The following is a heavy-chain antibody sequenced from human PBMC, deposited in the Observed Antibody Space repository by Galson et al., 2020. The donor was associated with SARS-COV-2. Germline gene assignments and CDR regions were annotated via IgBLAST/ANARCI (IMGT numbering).Heavy chain of an antibody. CDR2: IYWDDDK. CDR3: GHRGGTVGCYYFDY. Sequence: SGPTLVKPAQTLTLTCTFSGFSLSTSGMGVGWIRQPPGKALEWLALIYWDDDKRYSPSLNSRLTITKDTSKNQVVLTMTNMDPVDTATEYCGHRGGTVGCYYFDYWGQGTLVTVSS. V-gene: IGHV2-5*02. D-gene: IGHD1-26*01. CDR1: GFSLSTSGMG. J-gene: IGHJ4*02.